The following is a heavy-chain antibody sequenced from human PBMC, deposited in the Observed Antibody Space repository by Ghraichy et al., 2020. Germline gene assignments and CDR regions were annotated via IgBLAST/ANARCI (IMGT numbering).Heavy chain of an antibody. CDR3: AKDILRGDGYNWADVRVDYYGMDV. V-gene: IGHV3-30*02. CDR2: IRYDGSNK. Sequence: GGSLRLSCAASGFTFSSYGMHWVRQAPGKGLEWVAFIRYDGSNKYYADSVKGRFTISRDNSKNTLYLQMNSLRAEDTAVYYCAKDILRGDGYNWADVRVDYYGMDVWGQGTTVTVSS. D-gene: IGHD5-24*01. J-gene: IGHJ6*02. CDR1: GFTFSSYG.